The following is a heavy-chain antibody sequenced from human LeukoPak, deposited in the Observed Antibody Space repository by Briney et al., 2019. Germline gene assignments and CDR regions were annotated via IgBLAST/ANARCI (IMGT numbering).Heavy chain of an antibody. J-gene: IGHJ4*02. CDR1: GGSMSNYY. Sequence: KASETLSLTCTVSGGSMSNYYWSWIRQPPGKGLERIGYIFYSGSTNYNPSLKSRVTMSVDTAKKQLSLKLTSVTAADTAVYYCARHEYTSGWPGGMDVWGQGTLVTVSS. D-gene: IGHD6-19*01. V-gene: IGHV4-59*08. CDR3: ARHEYTSGWPGGMDV. CDR2: IFYSGST.